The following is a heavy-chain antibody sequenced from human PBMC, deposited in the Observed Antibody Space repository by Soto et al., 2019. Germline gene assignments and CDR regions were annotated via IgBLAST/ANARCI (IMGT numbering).Heavy chain of an antibody. J-gene: IGHJ6*02. Sequence: GSGPTLVNPTQTLTLTCTFSGFSLSTSGMCVSWIRQPPGKALEWLALIDWDDDKYYSTSLKTRLTISKDTSKNQVVLTMTNMDPVDTATYYCARIPRYSSSSYYYGMDVWGQGTTVTVSS. CDR3: ARIPRYSSSSYYYGMDV. CDR1: GFSLSTSGMC. CDR2: IDWDDDK. V-gene: IGHV2-70*01. D-gene: IGHD6-6*01.